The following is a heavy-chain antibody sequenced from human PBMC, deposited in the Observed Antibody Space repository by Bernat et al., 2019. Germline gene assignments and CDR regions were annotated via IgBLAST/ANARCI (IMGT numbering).Heavy chain of an antibody. Sequence: QVQLVESGGGLVKPGGSLRLSCAASGFTFSDYYMSWIRQAPGKGLEWVSYISSSSSYTNYADSVKGRFTISRDNAKTSLYLQMNSLRAEDTAVYYCARVSQRHPNTRNSGNPRGWFDPWGQGTLVTVSS. J-gene: IGHJ5*02. CDR3: ARVSQRHPNTRNSGNPRGWFDP. D-gene: IGHD5-12*01. CDR2: ISSSSSYT. V-gene: IGHV3-11*05. CDR1: GFTFSDYY.